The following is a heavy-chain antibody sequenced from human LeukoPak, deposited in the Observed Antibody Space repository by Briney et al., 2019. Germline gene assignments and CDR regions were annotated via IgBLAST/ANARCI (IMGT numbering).Heavy chain of an antibody. Sequence: GASVKVSCKASGGTFSSYAISWVRQAPGQGLEWMGGIIPIFGTANYAQKFQGRVTITADESTSTAYMELSSLRSEDTAVYYCAREGRGGYCDSSGYYYFGYWGQGTLVTVSS. CDR1: GGTFSSYA. CDR2: IIPIFGTA. CDR3: AREGRGGYCDSSGYYYFGY. J-gene: IGHJ4*02. D-gene: IGHD3-22*01. V-gene: IGHV1-69*13.